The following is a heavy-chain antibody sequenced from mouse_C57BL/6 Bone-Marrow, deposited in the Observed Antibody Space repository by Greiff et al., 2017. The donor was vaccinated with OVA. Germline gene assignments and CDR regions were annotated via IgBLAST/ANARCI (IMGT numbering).Heavy chain of an antibody. CDR2: IDPANGNT. J-gene: IGHJ2*01. CDR3: ARGGKGGYFDY. D-gene: IGHD1-3*01. CDR1: GFTIKNTY. V-gene: IGHV14-3*01. Sequence: VQLQQSVAELVRPGASVKLSCTASGFTIKNTYMHWVKQRPEQGLEWIGRIDPANGNTKYAPKFQGKATITADTSSNTAYLQLSSLTSEDTAIYYCARGGKGGYFDYGGQGTTLTVSS.